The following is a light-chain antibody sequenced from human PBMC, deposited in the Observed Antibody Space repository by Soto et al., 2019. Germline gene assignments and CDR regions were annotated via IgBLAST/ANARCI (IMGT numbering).Light chain of an antibody. CDR1: QGISNY. J-gene: IGKJ1*01. Sequence: DIQMTQSPSSLYASVGDTVTITCRASQGISNYLAWYQQKPGKVPQLLIYSASVLQSGVPSRFSGSGSETDFTLTISSLQPEDVATYYCQKYNSALWTFGQGTQVEIK. CDR3: QKYNSALWT. V-gene: IGKV1-27*01. CDR2: SAS.